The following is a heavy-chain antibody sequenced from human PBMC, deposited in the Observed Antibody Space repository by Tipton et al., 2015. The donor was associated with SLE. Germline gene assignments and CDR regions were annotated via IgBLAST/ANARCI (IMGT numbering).Heavy chain of an antibody. CDR1: GGSISSGY. Sequence: LRLSCTVSGGSISSGYWSWIRQPPGKGLEWIGYIYYSGSTNYNPSLKSRVTISVDTSKKHFSLKLSSVTAADTAVYYCASYGVALDYWGQGTLVTVSS. CDR2: IYYSGST. V-gene: IGHV4-59*01. J-gene: IGHJ4*02. CDR3: ASYGVALDY. D-gene: IGHD3-3*01.